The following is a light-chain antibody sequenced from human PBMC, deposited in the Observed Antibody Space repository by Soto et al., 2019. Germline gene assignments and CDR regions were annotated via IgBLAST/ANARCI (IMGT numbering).Light chain of an antibody. CDR1: QSVSSNY. J-gene: IGKJ1*01. Sequence: DSVLTQSPGTLSLSPLERATLSCRASQSVSSNYLAWYQQKPGQAPRLLIYGASTRATGIPDRFSGSGSGTDFTLTISRLEPEDSAVYYCQQYGSSPTWTFGQGTKVDI. V-gene: IGKV3-20*01. CDR3: QQYGSSPTWT. CDR2: GAS.